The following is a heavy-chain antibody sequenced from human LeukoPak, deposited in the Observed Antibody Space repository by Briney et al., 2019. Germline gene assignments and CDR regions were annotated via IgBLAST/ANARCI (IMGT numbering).Heavy chain of an antibody. CDR2: IYYSGST. Sequence: SETLSLTCTVSGGSVSSSSYYWGWIRQPPGKGLEWIGSIYYSGSTYYNPSFKSRVTISVDTSKNQFSLKLSSVTAADTAVYYCATPTYYYDSSGYEVVDYWGQGTLVTVSS. D-gene: IGHD3-22*01. V-gene: IGHV4-39*01. CDR3: ATPTYYYDSSGYEVVDY. CDR1: GGSVSSSSYY. J-gene: IGHJ4*02.